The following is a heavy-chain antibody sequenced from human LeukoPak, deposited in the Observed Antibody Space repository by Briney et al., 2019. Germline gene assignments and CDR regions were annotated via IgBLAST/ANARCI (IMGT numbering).Heavy chain of an antibody. J-gene: IGHJ4*02. Sequence: SETLSLTCTVSGGSISSYYWSWIRQPPGRGLEYIGHVYYSGNTDYNPSLKSRVTMSVDTSKNQFSLRLNSVTAADTAVYYCXRWXCSTTTCYYLDHWGQGTLVTVSS. CDR1: GGSISSYY. CDR3: XRWXCSTTTCYYLDH. CDR2: VYYSGNT. V-gene: IGHV4-59*01. D-gene: IGHD2-2*01.